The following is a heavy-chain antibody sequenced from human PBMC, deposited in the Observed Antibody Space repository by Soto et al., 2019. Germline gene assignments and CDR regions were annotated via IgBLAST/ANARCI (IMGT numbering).Heavy chain of an antibody. V-gene: IGHV1-18*04. CDR1: GYTFTSYG. D-gene: IGHD3-10*01. CDR3: AASGGADYYYYYGMDV. Sequence: GASVKVSCKASGYTFTSYGIGWVRQAPGQGLEWMGWISAYNGNTNYAQKLQGRVTMTTDTSTSTAYMELRSLRSDDTAVYYCAASGGADYYYYYGMDVWGQGTTVTVSS. CDR2: ISAYNGNT. J-gene: IGHJ6*02.